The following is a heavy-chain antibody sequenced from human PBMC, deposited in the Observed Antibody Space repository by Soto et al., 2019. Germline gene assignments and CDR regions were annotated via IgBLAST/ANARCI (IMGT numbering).Heavy chain of an antibody. CDR1: GFSLSTSGVG. J-gene: IGHJ4*02. CDR3: ARTSVNWGSRGLVDY. Sequence: QITLKESGPTLVKPTQTLTLTCTFSGFSLSTSGVGVGWIRQPPGKALEWLAFLYWDDDKRYSPSLKSRLTITTDTSQHQVPHTTTNMHPVDTATYYCARTSVNWGSRGLVDYWGQGTLVTVAS. D-gene: IGHD7-27*01. V-gene: IGHV2-5*02. CDR2: LYWDDDK.